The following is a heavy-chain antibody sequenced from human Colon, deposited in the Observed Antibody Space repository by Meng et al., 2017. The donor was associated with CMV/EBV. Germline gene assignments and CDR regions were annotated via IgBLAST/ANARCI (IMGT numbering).Heavy chain of an antibody. V-gene: IGHV4-34*01. CDR1: GGSLGRHY. D-gene: IGHD1/OR15-1a*01. J-gene: IGHJ4*02. Sequence: SETLSLTCGVSGGSLGRHYWSWIRQSPGKGLEWIGDINTSGRPNYNPSLKSRVNIAIDTSRSQISLRLTSVTAADTAVYYCARGFTANRTSLLFDYWGQGVLVTVSS. CDR2: INTSGRP. CDR3: ARGFTANRTSLLFDY.